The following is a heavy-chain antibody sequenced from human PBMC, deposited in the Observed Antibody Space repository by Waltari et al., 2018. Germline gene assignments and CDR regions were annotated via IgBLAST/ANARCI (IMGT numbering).Heavy chain of an antibody. J-gene: IGHJ4*02. Sequence: QVQLVQSGAAGKKPWASVKVACNESGYTFTSYDIHSVRQATGQGLEWMGWMNPNSGNTGYAQKIQGRVTMTRNTSISTAYMELSSLRSEDTAVYYCARGPISRGQDFAYWGQGTLFTVSS. CDR2: MNPNSGNT. CDR1: GYTFTSYD. CDR3: ARGPISRGQDFAY. V-gene: IGHV1-8*02.